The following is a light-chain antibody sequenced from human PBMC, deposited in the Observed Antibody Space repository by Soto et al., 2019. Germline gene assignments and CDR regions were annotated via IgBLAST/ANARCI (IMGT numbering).Light chain of an antibody. CDR1: SSDIGGYNY. Sequence: QYVLTQPASVSGSPGQSITISCTGTSSDIGGYNYVSWFQQHPGKAPNLMIFEVSNRPSGVSNRFSASKSGNTASLTISGLQAEDEADYYCCSYTSSNTYVFGTGNKVTVL. CDR3: CSYTSSNTYV. J-gene: IGLJ1*01. V-gene: IGLV2-14*01. CDR2: EVS.